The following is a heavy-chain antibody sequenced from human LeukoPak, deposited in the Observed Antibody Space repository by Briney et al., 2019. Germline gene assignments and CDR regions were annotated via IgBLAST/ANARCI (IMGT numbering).Heavy chain of an antibody. V-gene: IGHV4-61*02. J-gene: IGHJ4*02. CDR3: AREQPYYDILTGYYPYYFDY. D-gene: IGHD3-9*01. CDR1: DGSISSGSYY. Sequence: PSETLSLTCTVSDGSISSGSYYWSWIRQPAGKGLEWIGRIYTSGSTNYNPSLKSRVTISVDTSKNQFSLKLSSVTAADTAVYYCAREQPYYDILTGYYPYYFDYWGQGTLVTVSS. CDR2: IYTSGST.